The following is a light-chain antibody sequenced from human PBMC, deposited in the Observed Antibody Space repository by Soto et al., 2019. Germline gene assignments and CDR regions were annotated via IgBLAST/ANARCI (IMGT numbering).Light chain of an antibody. CDR2: EVS. CDR3: TSYTSSATGV. CDR1: SSDVGGYKY. J-gene: IGLJ2*01. V-gene: IGLV2-14*01. Sequence: QSVLTQPASVSGSPGQSITIYCTGTSSDVGGYKYVSWYQQHPGKTPKLLIYEVSNRPSGVSSRFSGSKSGNTASLTISGLQADDEADYYCTSYTSSATGVFGGGTKLTVL.